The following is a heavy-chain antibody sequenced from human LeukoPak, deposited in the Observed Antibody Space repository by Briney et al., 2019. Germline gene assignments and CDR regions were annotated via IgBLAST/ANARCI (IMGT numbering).Heavy chain of an antibody. V-gene: IGHV4-34*01. Sequence: PSETLSLTCAVYGGSFSGYYWSWIRQPPGKGLEWIGEINHSGSTNYNPSLKSRVTISVDTSKNQFSLKLSSVTAADTAVYYCARPRPRVAGTHNWFDPWGQGTLVTASS. CDR1: GGSFSGYY. CDR2: INHSGST. D-gene: IGHD6-19*01. J-gene: IGHJ5*02. CDR3: ARPRPRVAGTHNWFDP.